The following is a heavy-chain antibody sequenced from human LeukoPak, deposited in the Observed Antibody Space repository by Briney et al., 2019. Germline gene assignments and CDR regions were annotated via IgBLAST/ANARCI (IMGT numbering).Heavy chain of an antibody. CDR2: ISSSSSYI. J-gene: IGHJ2*01. Sequence: GGSLRLSCAASGFTFSSYSMNWVRQAPGKGLEWVSSISSSSSYIYYADSVKGRFNISRDNAKNSLYLQMNILRAEDTAVYYCARGNELSSGILPPWYFDLWGRGTLVTVSS. CDR3: ARGNELSSGILPPWYFDL. V-gene: IGHV3-21*01. CDR1: GFTFSSYS. D-gene: IGHD6-19*01.